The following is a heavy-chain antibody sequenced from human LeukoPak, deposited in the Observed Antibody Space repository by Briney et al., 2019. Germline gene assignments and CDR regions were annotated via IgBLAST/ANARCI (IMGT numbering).Heavy chain of an antibody. CDR1: GFTFSTYW. CDR2: INSDGSST. D-gene: IGHD2-21*01. V-gene: IGHV3-74*01. CDR3: VARYCGGDCFFY. J-gene: IGHJ4*02. Sequence: GGSLRLFCAASGFTFSTYWMHRVRQAPGKGLVWVSRINSDGSSTNYADSVKGRFTIPRDNAKNTLYLQMNSLRAEDTAVYYCVARYCGGDCFFYWGQGTLVTVSS.